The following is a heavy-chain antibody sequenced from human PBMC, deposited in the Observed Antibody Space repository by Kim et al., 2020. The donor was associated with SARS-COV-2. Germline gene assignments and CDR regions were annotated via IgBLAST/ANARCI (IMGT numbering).Heavy chain of an antibody. D-gene: IGHD3-10*01. CDR1: GFTFSSYA. V-gene: IGHV3-23*01. CDR2: ISGSGGST. CDR3: AKGGGFYGSGSYYNE. Sequence: GGSLRLSCAASGFTFSSYAMSWVRQAPGKGLEWVSSISGSGGSTYYADSVKGRFTISRDNSKNTLYLQMNSLRAEDTAAYYCAKGGGFYGSGSYYNEWGQGTLVTVSS. J-gene: IGHJ4*02.